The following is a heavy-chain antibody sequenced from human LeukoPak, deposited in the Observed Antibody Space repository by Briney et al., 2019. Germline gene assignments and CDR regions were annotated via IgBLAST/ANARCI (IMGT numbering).Heavy chain of an antibody. D-gene: IGHD6-13*01. J-gene: IGHJ3*02. V-gene: IGHV3-9*01. CDR3: AKDIDSSSWEAFDI. Sequence: PGGPLRLSCAASGFTFDDYAMHWVRHAPGKGLEWVSGISWNSGSIGYADSVKGRFTISRDNAKNSLYLQMNSLRAEDTALYYCAKDIDSSSWEAFDIWGQGTMVTVSS. CDR1: GFTFDDYA. CDR2: ISWNSGSI.